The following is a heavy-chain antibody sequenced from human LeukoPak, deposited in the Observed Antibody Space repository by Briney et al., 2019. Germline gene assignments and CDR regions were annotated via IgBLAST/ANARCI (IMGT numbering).Heavy chain of an antibody. V-gene: IGHV3-30-3*01. Sequence: GGSLRLSCAASGFTFSSYAMHWVRQAPGKGLEWVAVISYDGSNKYYADSVKGRFTISRDNSKNTLYLQMNSLRAEDTAVYYCAKGPDYDFWSGYPFDYWGQGTLVTVSS. CDR2: ISYDGSNK. J-gene: IGHJ4*02. CDR3: AKGPDYDFWSGYPFDY. D-gene: IGHD3-3*01. CDR1: GFTFSSYA.